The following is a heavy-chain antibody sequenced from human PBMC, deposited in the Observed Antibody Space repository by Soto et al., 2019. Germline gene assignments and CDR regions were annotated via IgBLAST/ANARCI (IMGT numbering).Heavy chain of an antibody. CDR1: GDSLSTDYW. D-gene: IGHD3-16*02. CDR3: ARGISYRWVY. CDR2: IHHSGIT. V-gene: IGHV4-4*02. Sequence: SETLSLTCTVSGDSLSTDYWWSWVRQPPGKGLEWIGEIHHSGITNYIQSVRSRVTMPVDKSNNQVSLELTSVAAADTAVYYCARGISYRWVYWGQGILVTVSS. J-gene: IGHJ4*02.